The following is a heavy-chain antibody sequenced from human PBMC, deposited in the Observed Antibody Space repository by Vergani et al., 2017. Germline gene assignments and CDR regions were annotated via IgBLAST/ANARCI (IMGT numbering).Heavy chain of an antibody. CDR3: ARHVGYGDSDYPGDWFDP. J-gene: IGHJ5*02. CDR2: IHRSGST. D-gene: IGHD4-17*01. Sequence: QVQLQESGPGLVKPSETLSLTCTVSGNSIRSASYWGWIRQSPGKGLEWIGTIHRSGSTYYNPSLKSLVTMSVDTSKNQLSLKLTSVTAAATALYYCARHVGYGDSDYPGDWFDPWGPGTLVTVSS. CDR1: GNSIRSASY. V-gene: IGHV4-38-2*02.